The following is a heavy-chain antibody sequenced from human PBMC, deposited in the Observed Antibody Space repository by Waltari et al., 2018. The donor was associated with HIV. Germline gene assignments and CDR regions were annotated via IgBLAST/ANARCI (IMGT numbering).Heavy chain of an antibody. D-gene: IGHD1-26*01. CDR1: GFTFSSYG. Sequence: QVQLVESGGGVVQPGRSLRLSCAASGFTFSSYGMPWVRQAPGKGLEWVAVISYDGSNKYYADSVKGRFTISRDNSKNTLYLQMNSLRAEDTAVYYCAKEGSYSGSCLDYWGQGTLVTVSS. J-gene: IGHJ4*02. CDR3: AKEGSYSGSCLDY. V-gene: IGHV3-30*18. CDR2: ISYDGSNK.